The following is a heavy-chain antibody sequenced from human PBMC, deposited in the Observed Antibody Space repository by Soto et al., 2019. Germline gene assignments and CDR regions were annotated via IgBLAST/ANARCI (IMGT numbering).Heavy chain of an antibody. CDR3: ARPLVGDLYGMDV. V-gene: IGHV5-51*01. Sequence: PGESLKISCKGSGYSFTSYWIGWVRQMPGKGLEWMGIIDPGDSDTRYSPSFQGQVTISADKSISTAYLQWSSLKASDTAMYYCARPLVGDLYGMDVWGQGTTVTVSS. CDR1: GYSFTSYW. J-gene: IGHJ6*02. D-gene: IGHD1-26*01. CDR2: IDPGDSDT.